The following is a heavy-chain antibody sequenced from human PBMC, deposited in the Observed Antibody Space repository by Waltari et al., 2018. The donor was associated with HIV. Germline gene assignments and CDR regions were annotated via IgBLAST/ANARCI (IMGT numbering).Heavy chain of an antibody. CDR1: GGTFSSYA. V-gene: IGHV1-69*01. CDR2: IIPIIGTA. Sequence: QVQLVQSGAEVKKPGSSVKVSCKASGGTFSSYAISWVRQAPGQGLEWMGGIIPIIGTANYAQKFQGRVTITADESTSTAYMELSSLRSEDTAVYYCARALHYYDSSGYWDFDLWGRGTLVTVSS. J-gene: IGHJ2*01. D-gene: IGHD3-22*01. CDR3: ARALHYYDSSGYWDFDL.